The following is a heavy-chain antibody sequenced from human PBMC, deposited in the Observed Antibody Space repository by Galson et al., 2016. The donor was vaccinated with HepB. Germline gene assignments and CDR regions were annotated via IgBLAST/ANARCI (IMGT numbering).Heavy chain of an antibody. J-gene: IGHJ4*02. V-gene: IGHV3-74*01. D-gene: IGHD3-9*01. Sequence: SLTLSCAASGFTFSSYWMQWVRQAPGKGLVWVSRIHSDGSTTSYADSVKGRFTISRDNAKNTLYLQMNSLRAEDTAVYYCTRYYDILTGYYASDYWGQGTLVTVSS. CDR1: GFTFSSYW. CDR3: TRYYDILTGYYASDY. CDR2: IHSDGSTT.